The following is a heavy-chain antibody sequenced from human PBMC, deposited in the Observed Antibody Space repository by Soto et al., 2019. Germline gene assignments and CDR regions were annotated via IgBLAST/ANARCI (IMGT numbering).Heavy chain of an antibody. CDR2: IYYSGST. D-gene: IGHD2-15*01. CDR3: ARHWVVVVAADFAFDI. Sequence: SETLSLTCTVSGGSISSYYWSWIRQPPGKGLEWIGYIYYSGSTNYNPSLKSRVTISVDTSKNQFSLKLSSVTAADTAVYYCARHWVVVVAADFAFDIWGQGTMVTVSS. CDR1: GGSISSYY. V-gene: IGHV4-59*08. J-gene: IGHJ3*02.